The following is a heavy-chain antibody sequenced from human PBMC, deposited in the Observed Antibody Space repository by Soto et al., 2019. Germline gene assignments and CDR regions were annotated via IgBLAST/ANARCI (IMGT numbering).Heavy chain of an antibody. V-gene: IGHV1-2*04. CDR3: ARGSAVRGRNDAFDI. CDR2: INPNSGGT. J-gene: IGHJ3*02. CDR1: GYTFTGYY. Sequence: ASVKVSCKASGYTFTGYYMHWVRQAPGQGLEWMGWINPNSGGTNYAQKFQGWVTMTRDTSISTAYMELSRLRSDDTAVYYCARGSAVRGRNDAFDIWGQGTMVTVSS. D-gene: IGHD2-15*01.